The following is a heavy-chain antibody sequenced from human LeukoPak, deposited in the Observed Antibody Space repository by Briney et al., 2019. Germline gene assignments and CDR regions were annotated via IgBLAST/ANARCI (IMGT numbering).Heavy chain of an antibody. CDR3: AREGSITMVRGVINY. J-gene: IGHJ4*02. CDR2: ISAYNGNT. D-gene: IGHD3-10*01. V-gene: IGHV1-18*01. Sequence: GASVKVSCKASGYTFTSYGISWVRQAPGQGREWMGCISAYNGNTNYAQKLQGRVTMTTDTSTSTAYMELRSLRSDDTAVYYCAREGSITMVRGVINYWGQGTLVTVSS. CDR1: GYTFTSYG.